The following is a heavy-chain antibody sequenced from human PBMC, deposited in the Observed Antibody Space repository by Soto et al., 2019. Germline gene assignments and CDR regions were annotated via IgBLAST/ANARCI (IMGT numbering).Heavy chain of an antibody. CDR2: IDSDGSST. Sequence: GSLRLSCAVSGFTFSSYWMHWVRQAPGKGLVWVSRIDSDGSSTSYADSVKGRFTISRDNAKNTLYLQMNSLRAEDTAVYYCATLNSYGSDYWGQGTLVTVSS. J-gene: IGHJ4*02. CDR1: GFTFSSYW. V-gene: IGHV3-74*01. CDR3: ATLNSYGSDY. D-gene: IGHD5-18*01.